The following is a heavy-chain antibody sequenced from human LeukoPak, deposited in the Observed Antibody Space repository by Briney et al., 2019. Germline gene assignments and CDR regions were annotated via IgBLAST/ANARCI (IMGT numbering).Heavy chain of an antibody. CDR1: GFTFSSYS. CDR3: ARDSPDYYGSGSYYNWFDP. D-gene: IGHD3-10*01. V-gene: IGHV3-48*04. CDR2: ISSSSSTI. Sequence: PGGSLRLSCAASGFTFSSYSMNWVRQAPGKGLEWVSYISSSSSTIYYADSVKGRFTISRDNAKNSLYLQMNSLRAEDTAVYYCARDSPDYYGSGSYYNWFDPWGQGTLVTVSS. J-gene: IGHJ5*02.